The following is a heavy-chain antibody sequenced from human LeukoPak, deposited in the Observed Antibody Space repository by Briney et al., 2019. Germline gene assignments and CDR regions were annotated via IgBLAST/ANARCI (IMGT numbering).Heavy chain of an antibody. V-gene: IGHV3-21*01. CDR2: TSSSIYV. D-gene: IGHD5-18*01. CDR1: GFTFSSYS. Sequence: PGGSLRLSCAASGFTFSSYSMNWVRQAPGKGLEWVLSTSSSIYVYYADCVKGRFTISRSNAKNSLYLQMNSLRAEDTAVYYCATWIQLWGRSDYWGQGTLVTVSS. CDR3: ATWIQLWGRSDY. J-gene: IGHJ4*02.